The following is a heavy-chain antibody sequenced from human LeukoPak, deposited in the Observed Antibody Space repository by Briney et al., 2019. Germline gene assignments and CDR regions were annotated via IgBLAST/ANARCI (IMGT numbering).Heavy chain of an antibody. CDR1: GYSFTAYY. D-gene: IGHD1-14*01. CDR3: ASWAGGNEPVASFDY. J-gene: IGHJ4*02. V-gene: IGHV1-2*02. Sequence: VASVTVSCKPTGYSFTAYYSFWMRQAPGQGLECMGWINLYNGATKYAQRFQSRVTMTRDTSISTAYMELSRLRSDDTATYYCASWAGGNEPVASFDYWGQGTLVTVSS. CDR2: INLYNGAT.